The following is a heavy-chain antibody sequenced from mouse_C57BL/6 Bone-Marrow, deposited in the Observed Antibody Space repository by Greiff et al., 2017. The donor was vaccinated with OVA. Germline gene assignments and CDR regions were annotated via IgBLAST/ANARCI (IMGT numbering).Heavy chain of an antibody. CDR1: GYSITSGYY. J-gene: IGHJ4*01. CDR2: ISYDGSN. D-gene: IGHD1-2*01. Sequence: ESGPGLVKPSQSLSLTCSVTGYSITSGYYWNWIRQFPGNKLEWMGYISYDGSNNYNPSLKNRISITRDTSKNQFFLKLNSVTTEDTATYYCARRHYGDYWGQGTSVTVSS. V-gene: IGHV3-6*01. CDR3: ARRHYGDY.